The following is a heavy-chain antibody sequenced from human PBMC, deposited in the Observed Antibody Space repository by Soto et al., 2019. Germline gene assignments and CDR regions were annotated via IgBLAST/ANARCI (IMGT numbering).Heavy chain of an antibody. Sequence: GGSLRLSCAASGFTFSNAWINWVRQAPGKGLEWVGRIKSKTDGGTTDFAAPVKGRFAISRDDSKNMVYLQMNSLKTEDTAVNTADYYITIVIVRFDYWGQGTLVTVSS. CDR1: GFTFSNAW. D-gene: IGHD3-9*01. V-gene: IGHV3-15*07. CDR2: IKSKTDGGTT. CDR3: DYYITIVIVRFDY. J-gene: IGHJ4*01.